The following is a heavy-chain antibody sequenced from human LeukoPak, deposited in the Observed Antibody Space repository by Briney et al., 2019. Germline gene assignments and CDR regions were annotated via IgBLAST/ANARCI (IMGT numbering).Heavy chain of an antibody. CDR3: ARPALYYGDFEDY. Sequence: GESLKISCKGSGYSFTSYWIGWVRQMPGKGQEWMGIIYPGDSDTRYSPSFQGQVTISADKSISTAYLQWSSLKASDTAMYYCARPALYYGDFEDYWGQGTLVTVSS. J-gene: IGHJ4*02. V-gene: IGHV5-51*01. CDR2: IYPGDSDT. CDR1: GYSFTSYW. D-gene: IGHD4-17*01.